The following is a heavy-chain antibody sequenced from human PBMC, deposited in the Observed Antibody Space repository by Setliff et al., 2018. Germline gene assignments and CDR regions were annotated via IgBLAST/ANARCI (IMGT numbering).Heavy chain of an antibody. D-gene: IGHD1-26*01. J-gene: IGHJ4*02. CDR3: MKKIIAGGGYPYDYFDY. CDR1: GFTFSSYA. Sequence: PGGSLRLSCAASGFTFSSYAMSWVRQAPGEGLEWVSAISGSGGSTYYADSVKGRFTISRDKSKNTLFLQMNSLRADDTAVYYCMKKIIAGGGYPYDYFDYWGQGTLVTVSS. V-gene: IGHV3-23*01. CDR2: ISGSGGST.